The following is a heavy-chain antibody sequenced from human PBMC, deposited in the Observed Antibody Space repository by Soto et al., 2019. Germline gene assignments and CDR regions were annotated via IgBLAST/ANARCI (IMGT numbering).Heavy chain of an antibody. J-gene: IGHJ6*03. D-gene: IGHD3-22*01. CDR1: GFPLSDYW. V-gene: IGHV3-74*01. Sequence: EVQLVESGGGLVQPGGSLRLSCTASGFPLSDYWMHWVRQAPGKGLVWVSRINSDGSSRTYAAPVKGRFTISRDNAQNTVYLQMNSLGADDTGAYYCARGVMTTAQYFYFMDVWGKGTTVTVAS. CDR3: ARGVMTTAQYFYFMDV. CDR2: INSDGSSR.